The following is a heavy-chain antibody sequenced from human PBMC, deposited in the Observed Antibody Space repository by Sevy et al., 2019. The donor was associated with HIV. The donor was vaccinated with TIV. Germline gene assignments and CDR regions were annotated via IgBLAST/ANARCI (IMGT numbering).Heavy chain of an antibody. J-gene: IGHJ4*02. CDR3: ARDTRYDFWSGYYTEDNTLFDY. CDR1: EFTFSSYS. Sequence: GGSLRLSCAASEFTFSSYSMNWVRQAPGKGLEWVSYISSSSSTIYYADSVKGRFTISRDNAKNSLYLQMNSLRDEDTAVYYCARDTRYDFWSGYYTEDNTLFDYWGQGTLVTVSS. V-gene: IGHV3-48*02. D-gene: IGHD3-3*01. CDR2: ISSSSSTI.